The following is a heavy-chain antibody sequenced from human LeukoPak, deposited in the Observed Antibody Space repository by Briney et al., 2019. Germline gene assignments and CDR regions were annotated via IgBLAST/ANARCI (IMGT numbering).Heavy chain of an antibody. D-gene: IGHD5-18*01. CDR3: ARGGDPEDTAMARGRFDP. Sequence: SETLSLTCAVYGGSFSGYYWSWIRQPPGKGLEWIGEINHSGSTNYNPSLKSRVTISVDTSKNQFSLKLSSVTAADTAVYYCARGGDPEDTAMARGRFDPWGQGTLVTVSS. CDR2: INHSGST. V-gene: IGHV4-34*01. J-gene: IGHJ5*02. CDR1: GGSFSGYY.